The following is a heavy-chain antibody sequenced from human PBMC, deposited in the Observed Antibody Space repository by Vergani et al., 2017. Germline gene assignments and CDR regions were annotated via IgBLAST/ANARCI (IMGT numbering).Heavy chain of an antibody. V-gene: IGHV3-23*01. CDR3: AGRISSNQGWNDAFDI. D-gene: IGHD3-3*02. Sequence: EVQLLESGGGLVQPGGSLRLSCAASGFTFSSYAMSWVRQAPGKGLEWVSAISGSVGSTYYADSVKGRFTISRDNSKNTLYLQMNSLRAEDTAVYYCAGRISSNQGWNDAFDIWGQGTMVTVSS. CDR1: GFTFSSYA. J-gene: IGHJ3*02. CDR2: ISGSVGST.